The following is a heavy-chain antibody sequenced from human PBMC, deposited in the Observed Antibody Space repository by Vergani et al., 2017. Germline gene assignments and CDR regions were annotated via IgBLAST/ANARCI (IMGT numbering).Heavy chain of an antibody. CDR3: ARDKDYGDYGPFDY. CDR2: ISYDGSNK. D-gene: IGHD4-17*01. CDR1: GFTFSSYA. V-gene: IGHV3-30*01. J-gene: IGHJ4*02. Sequence: QVQLVESGGGVVQPGRSLRLSCAASGFTFSSYAMHWVRQAPGKGLEWVAVISYDGSNKYYADNSKNTLYLQMNSLRAEDTAVYYCARDKDYGDYGPFDYWGQGTLVTVSS.